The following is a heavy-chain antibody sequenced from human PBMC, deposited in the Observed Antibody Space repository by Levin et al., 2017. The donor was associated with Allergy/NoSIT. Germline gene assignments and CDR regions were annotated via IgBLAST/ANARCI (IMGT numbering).Heavy chain of an antibody. CDR2: IYTSGST. V-gene: IGHV4-4*08. D-gene: IGHD1-7*01. J-gene: IGHJ5*02. CDR3: ARVGPGTDWFDP. Sequence: SETLSLTCSVSGDSINSFYWSWIRQPPGKGLEWIGFIYTSGSTNYNPSLKSRVTISEDTSKNQFSLQLTSVTAADTAVYYCARVGPGTDWFDPWGQGTLVTVSS. CDR1: GDSINSFY.